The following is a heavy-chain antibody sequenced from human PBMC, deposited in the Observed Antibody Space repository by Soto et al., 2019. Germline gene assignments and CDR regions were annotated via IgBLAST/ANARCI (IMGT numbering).Heavy chain of an antibody. V-gene: IGHV3-33*01. CDR1: GFTFSSYG. J-gene: IGHJ6*02. Sequence: QVQLVESGGGVVQPGRSLRLSRAASGFTFSSYGMHWVRQAPGKGLEGVAVIWDDGSNKYYADSVKGRFTISRDNPKNTLDLHMNTLRADDTAVYYCARVYGDVGRYYYGMDVWGQGTTVTVSS. CDR3: ARVYGDVGRYYYGMDV. CDR2: IWDDGSNK. D-gene: IGHD4-17*01.